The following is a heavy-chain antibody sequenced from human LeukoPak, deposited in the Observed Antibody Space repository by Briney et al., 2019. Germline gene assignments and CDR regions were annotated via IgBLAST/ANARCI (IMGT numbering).Heavy chain of an antibody. V-gene: IGHV4-34*01. D-gene: IGHD1-1*01. Sequence: SETLSLTCAGYGGSFSGHYWNWIRQPPGKGLEWIGEINYRGSTSYNPSLKSRVTISVDTSKDQFSLKLTSVTAADTAVYYCARARTSTNFLDYWGQGTLVTVSS. CDR1: GGSFSGHY. CDR3: ARARTSTNFLDY. CDR2: INYRGST. J-gene: IGHJ4*02.